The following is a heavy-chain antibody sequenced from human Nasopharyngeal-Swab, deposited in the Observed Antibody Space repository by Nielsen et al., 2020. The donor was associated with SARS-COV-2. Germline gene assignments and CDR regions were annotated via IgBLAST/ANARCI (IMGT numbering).Heavy chain of an antibody. Sequence: SETLSLTYTVSGYSISSGYYWGCIRPPPGKRLEWIGSIYHSGSTYYNPSLKSRVTISVDTSKNQFSLKLSSVTAADTAVYYCARVGARDYVWGSYRPNPGGYWGQGTLVTVSS. J-gene: IGHJ4*02. CDR1: GYSISSGYY. D-gene: IGHD3-16*02. CDR2: IYHSGST. V-gene: IGHV4-38-2*02. CDR3: ARVGARDYVWGSYRPNPGGY.